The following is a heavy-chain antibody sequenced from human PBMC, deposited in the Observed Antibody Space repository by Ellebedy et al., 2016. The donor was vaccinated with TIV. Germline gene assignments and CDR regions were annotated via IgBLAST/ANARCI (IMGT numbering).Heavy chain of an antibody. D-gene: IGHD4-23*01. Sequence: GESLKISCAASGFTFSSYSMHWVRQAPGKGLEWVGNINQDGSEKCYGDSVKGRFTISRDNAKNSLYLQMNSLRAEDTSLYYCARDRSVVMASDAFDIWGQGTMVTVSS. V-gene: IGHV3-7*05. CDR2: INQDGSEK. J-gene: IGHJ3*02. CDR3: ARDRSVVMASDAFDI. CDR1: GFTFSSYS.